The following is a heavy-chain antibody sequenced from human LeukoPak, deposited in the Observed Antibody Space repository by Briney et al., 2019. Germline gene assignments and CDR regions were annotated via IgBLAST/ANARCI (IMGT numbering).Heavy chain of an antibody. J-gene: IGHJ4*02. CDR3: ARGPTSLLYYFDY. D-gene: IGHD2/OR15-2a*01. CDR1: GFTFSSYS. CDR2: ISSSSSTI. Sequence: GGSLRLSCAASGFTFSSYSMNWVRQAPGKGLEWVSYISSSSSTIYYADSVKGRFTISRDNAKNSLYLQMNSLRAEDTAVYYCARGPTSLLYYFDYWGQGTLVTVSS. V-gene: IGHV3-48*01.